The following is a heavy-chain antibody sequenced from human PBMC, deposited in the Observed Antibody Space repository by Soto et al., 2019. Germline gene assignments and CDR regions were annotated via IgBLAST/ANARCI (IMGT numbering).Heavy chain of an antibody. CDR1: GYTFTSYA. CDR2: INAGNGNT. V-gene: IGHV1-3*01. D-gene: IGHD3-10*01. J-gene: IGHJ4*02. CDR3: ARVRSWPTDTYFDY. Sequence: ASVKVSCKASGYTFTSYAMHWVRQAPGQRLEWMGWINAGNGNTKYSQKFQGRVTITRDTSASTVYMELSSLRFEDTAVYYCARVRSWPTDTYFDYWGQGTLVTVSS.